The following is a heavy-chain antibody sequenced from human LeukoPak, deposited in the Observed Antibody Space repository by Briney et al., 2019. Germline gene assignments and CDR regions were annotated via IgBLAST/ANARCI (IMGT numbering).Heavy chain of an antibody. D-gene: IGHD3-22*01. CDR3: AKDYDSSGYYIFDY. Sequence: GGSLRLSCAASGFTFSSYAMSWVRQAPGKGLEWVSAISGSGGSTYYADSVKGRFTISRDNSKNTLYLQVNSLRAEDTAVYYCAKDYDSSGYYIFDYWGQGTLVTVSS. V-gene: IGHV3-23*01. CDR1: GFTFSSYA. J-gene: IGHJ4*02. CDR2: ISGSGGST.